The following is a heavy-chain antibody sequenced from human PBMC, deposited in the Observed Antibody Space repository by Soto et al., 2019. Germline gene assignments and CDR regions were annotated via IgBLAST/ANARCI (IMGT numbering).Heavy chain of an antibody. CDR2: IYGAAST. Sequence: EVQLVESGGGLVQPGGSLRLSCAASGFTVSSNYMNWVRQAPGKGLGWVSIIYGAASTYYADSVKGRFTISRDNSKNTLYLQMNSLRAEDTAVYYCARDGPSRSRYYFDYWGQGTLVTVSS. CDR3: ARDGPSRSRYYFDY. J-gene: IGHJ4*02. CDR1: GFTVSSNY. V-gene: IGHV3-66*01. D-gene: IGHD6-13*01.